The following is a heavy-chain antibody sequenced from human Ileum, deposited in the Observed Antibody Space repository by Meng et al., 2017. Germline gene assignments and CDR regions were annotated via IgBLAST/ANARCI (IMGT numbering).Heavy chain of an antibody. CDR1: GGSITGYY. V-gene: IGHV4-59*01. J-gene: IGHJ4*03. CDR2: IHYIGIT. CDR3: ATIRSGGSRQTNYGFDV. D-gene: IGHD2-15*01. Sequence: SEPLSLTCTVHGGSITGYYWTWVRQSPGKGLEWIGFIHYIGITYYSPSLMSRVTISVDTSKIQFSLKLSSVTAADTSIYFCATIRSGGSRQTNYGFDVWGQGTLVTVSS.